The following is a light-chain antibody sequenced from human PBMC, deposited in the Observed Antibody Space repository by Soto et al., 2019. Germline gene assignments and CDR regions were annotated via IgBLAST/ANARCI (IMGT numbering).Light chain of an antibody. Sequence: QPVLTQSPSASASLGASVKLTCTLSSGHSNYAIAWHQQQPEKGPRYLMKLNSDGSHRKGDGIPDRFSGSSSGAERYLTISSLQSDDEADYYCQTWGTGIRVFGTGTKVTVL. CDR2: LNSDGSH. CDR1: SGHSNYA. CDR3: QTWGTGIRV. J-gene: IGLJ1*01. V-gene: IGLV4-69*01.